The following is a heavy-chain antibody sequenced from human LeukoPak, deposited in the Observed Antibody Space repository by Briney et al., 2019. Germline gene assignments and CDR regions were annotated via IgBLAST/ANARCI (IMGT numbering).Heavy chain of an antibody. CDR1: GFTFSNYA. D-gene: IGHD3-22*01. J-gene: IGHJ4*02. CDR3: AERDYDDSSGYYPFYFDY. Sequence: PGGSLRLSCAASGFTFSNYAMSWVRQAPGKGLEWVSTISDSGGSTYYADSVKGRFTIPRDNPKNTLDQQMSSLRAEDTAVYYCAERDYDDSSGYYPFYFDYWGQGTLVTVSS. CDR2: ISDSGGST. V-gene: IGHV3-23*01.